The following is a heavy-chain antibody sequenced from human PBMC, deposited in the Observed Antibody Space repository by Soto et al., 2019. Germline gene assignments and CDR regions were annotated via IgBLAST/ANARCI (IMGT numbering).Heavy chain of an antibody. V-gene: IGHV4-34*12. D-gene: IGHD5-12*01. J-gene: IGHJ4*02. CDR1: GGSFSGYY. Sequence: SETLSLTCAVYGGSFSGYYWNWIRQPPGKGLEWIGEIIHSGSTNYNPSLKSRVAIPVDTSKNQFSLKLSSVTAADTAVYFCARRALGGYDRGAYFDYWGRGTLVTVSS. CDR2: IIHSGST. CDR3: ARRALGGYDRGAYFDY.